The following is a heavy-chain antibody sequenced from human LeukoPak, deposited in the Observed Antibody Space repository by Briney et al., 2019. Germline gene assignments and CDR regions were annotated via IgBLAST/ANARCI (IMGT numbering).Heavy chain of an antibody. CDR1: GGSISSSNW. CDR3: ARVGYCSGGSCYAGFGWFDP. V-gene: IGHV4-4*02. D-gene: IGHD2-15*01. J-gene: IGHJ5*02. CDR2: IYHSGST. Sequence: SETLSLTCAVSGGSISSSNWWSWVRQPPGKGLEWSGEIYHSGSTNYNPSLKSRVTISVDKSKNQFSLKLSSVTAADTAVYYCARVGYCSGGSCYAGFGWFDPWGQGTLVTVSS.